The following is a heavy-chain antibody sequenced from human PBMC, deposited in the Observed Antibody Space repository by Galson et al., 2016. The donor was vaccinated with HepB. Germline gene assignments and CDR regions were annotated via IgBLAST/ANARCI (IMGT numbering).Heavy chain of an antibody. V-gene: IGHV1-69*05. J-gene: IGHJ4*02. Sequence: SVKVSCKASGGAFSSYATNWVRQAPGHGFEWMGGLIPLLGTIRYTQKFRDGLTFSRDDSKKTLYLQMTNLTSEDTGLYYCPRSGCSSVTCYPCHSWGQGTPVIVSS. CDR2: LIPLLGTI. D-gene: IGHD3-22*01. CDR3: PRSGCSSVTCYPCHS. CDR1: GGAFSSYA.